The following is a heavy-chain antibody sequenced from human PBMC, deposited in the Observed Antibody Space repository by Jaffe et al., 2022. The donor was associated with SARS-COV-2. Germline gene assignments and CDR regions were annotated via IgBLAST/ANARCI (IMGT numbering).Heavy chain of an antibody. J-gene: IGHJ6*02. CDR1: GFSFSNYG. V-gene: IGHV3-33*06. Sequence: QVQLVESGGGVVQPGRSLRLSCAASGFSFSNYGMHWVRQAPGKGLEWVAIIWYDGTNKNYTDSVKGRFTVSRDNSKNTLYLHISSLRPEDTAVYYCAKDLFMRAPTGVSYGMDVWGQGTTVTVSS. D-gene: IGHD2-21*01. CDR2: IWYDGTNK. CDR3: AKDLFMRAPTGVSYGMDV.